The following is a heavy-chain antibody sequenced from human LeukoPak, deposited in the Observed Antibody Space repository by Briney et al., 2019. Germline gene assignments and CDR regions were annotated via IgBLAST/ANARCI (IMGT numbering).Heavy chain of an antibody. Sequence: GGSLRLSCAASGFTFSSYGMHWVRQAPGKGLEMVAVISYDGSNKYYADSVKGRFTISRDNSKNTLYLQMNSLRAEDTAVYYCVKDSFSGSGRGGDYFDYWGQGTLVTVSS. J-gene: IGHJ4*02. CDR1: GFTFSSYG. CDR3: VKDSFSGSGRGGDYFDY. D-gene: IGHD3-10*01. V-gene: IGHV3-30*18. CDR2: ISYDGSNK.